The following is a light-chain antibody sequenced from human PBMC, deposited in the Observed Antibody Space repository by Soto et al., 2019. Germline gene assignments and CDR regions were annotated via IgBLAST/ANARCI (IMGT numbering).Light chain of an antibody. CDR2: EVT. CDR1: GSDVGNYNY. J-gene: IGLJ3*02. CDR3: RSDAGIGIVL. Sequence: QSALTQPPSASGSPGQSVTISCTGTGSDVGNYNYVSWDQRHPCKAPKLIIYEVTKRPSGVPDRFSGSKSGSTASLTVSGLQAEYEADYYCRSDAGIGIVLFGGGTKLTVL. V-gene: IGLV2-8*01.